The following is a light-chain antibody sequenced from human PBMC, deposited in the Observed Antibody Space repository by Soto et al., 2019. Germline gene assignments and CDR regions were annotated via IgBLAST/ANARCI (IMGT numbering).Light chain of an antibody. J-gene: IGLJ2*01. CDR2: EVT. CDR3: SSYVGSMV. Sequence: QSALNQPPSASGSPGQSVTISCTGTSSDFGGYNYVSWYQQHPGKAPKLVIYEVTKRPSGVPDRFSGSKSGNTASLTVSGLQAEDEADYYCSSYVGSMVFGGGTKLTVL. CDR1: SSDFGGYNY. V-gene: IGLV2-8*01.